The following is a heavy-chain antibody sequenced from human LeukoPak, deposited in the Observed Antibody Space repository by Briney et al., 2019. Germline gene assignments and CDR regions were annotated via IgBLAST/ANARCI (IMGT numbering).Heavy chain of an antibody. CDR1: GFTFSAYW. CDR2: INNDGTAT. CDR3: ARGYRELHDGGVYY. V-gene: IGHV3-74*01. J-gene: IGHJ4*02. Sequence: PGGSLRLSCAASGFTFSAYWVHWVRQAPGKGLVWVSRINNDGTATFFADSVKGRFNISRDNAKNTLYLQMDSLRAEDTAVYYCARGYRELHDGGVYYWGQGTLVTVSS. D-gene: IGHD3-16*01.